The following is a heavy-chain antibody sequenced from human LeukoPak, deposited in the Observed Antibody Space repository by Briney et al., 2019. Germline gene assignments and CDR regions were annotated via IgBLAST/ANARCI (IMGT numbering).Heavy chain of an antibody. D-gene: IGHD2-2*02. CDR3: ARAFYCSSTSCYKALYYFDY. V-gene: IGHV3-23*01. CDR1: GFTFSSYA. CDR2: ISGSGGRT. J-gene: IGHJ4*02. Sequence: PGGSLRLSCAASGFTFSSYAMSWVRQAPGKGLEWVSAISGSGGRTYYADSVKGRFTISRDNSKNPLYLQMNSLRAEDTAVYYCARAFYCSSTSCYKALYYFDYWGQGTLVTVSS.